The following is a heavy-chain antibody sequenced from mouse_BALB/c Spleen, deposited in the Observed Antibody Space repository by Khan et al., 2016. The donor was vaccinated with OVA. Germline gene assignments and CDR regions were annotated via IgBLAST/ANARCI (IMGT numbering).Heavy chain of an antibody. CDR2: INTYTGEP. CDR3: ARLCSSRYFDG. Sequence: QIQLVQSGPELKKPGETVKISCKASGYTFTNYGMNWVKQAPGKGLKWMGWINTYTGEPTYADDFKGRFVFSLETSASTAYLQISNLKNEDMATYFCARLCSSRYFDGWGGGTRVTVTS. D-gene: IGHD6-1*01. V-gene: IGHV9-1*02. J-gene: IGHJ1*01. CDR1: GYTFTNYG.